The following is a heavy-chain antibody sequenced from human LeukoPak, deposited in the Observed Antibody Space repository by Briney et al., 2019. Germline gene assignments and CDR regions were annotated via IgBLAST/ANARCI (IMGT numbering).Heavy chain of an antibody. J-gene: IGHJ4*02. CDR1: GLTFSSYG. D-gene: IGHD3-3*01. Sequence: GGSLRFSCAASGLTFSSYGMPWVRQAPGKGLEWVAFIRYDGSNKYYADSVKGRFTISRDNSKNTLYLQMNSLRAEDTAVYYCAKGWRRVSYYFDYWGQGTLVTVSS. CDR3: AKGWRRVSYYFDY. CDR2: IRYDGSNK. V-gene: IGHV3-30*02.